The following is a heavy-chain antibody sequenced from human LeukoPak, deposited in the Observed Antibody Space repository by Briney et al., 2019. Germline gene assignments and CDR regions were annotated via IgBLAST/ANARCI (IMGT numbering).Heavy chain of an antibody. CDR1: GFTFRSYA. Sequence: GGSVRLSCEASGFTFRSYAMSWVRQAPGKGLEWVSGISGSGGLTYYADSVKGRFTISRDNSKNTLFLQMNNLRAEDTAVYYCAKGGTSMGEFDYWGQGTLVIVSS. CDR2: ISGSGGLT. V-gene: IGHV3-23*01. J-gene: IGHJ4*02. D-gene: IGHD3-16*01. CDR3: AKGGTSMGEFDY.